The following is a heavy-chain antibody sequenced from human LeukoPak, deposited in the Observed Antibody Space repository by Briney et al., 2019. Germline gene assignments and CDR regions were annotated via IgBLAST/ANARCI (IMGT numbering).Heavy chain of an antibody. CDR3: AKDLGYSYGQEPFDY. J-gene: IGHJ4*02. CDR2: ISWDGGST. D-gene: IGHD5-18*01. CDR1: GFTFDDYT. V-gene: IGHV3-43*01. Sequence: GGSLRLSCAASGFTFDDYTMHWVRQAPGKGLEWVSLISWDGGSTYYADSVKGRFTISRDNAKNSLYLQINSLRAEDTALYYCAKDLGYSYGQEPFDYWGQGTLVTVSS.